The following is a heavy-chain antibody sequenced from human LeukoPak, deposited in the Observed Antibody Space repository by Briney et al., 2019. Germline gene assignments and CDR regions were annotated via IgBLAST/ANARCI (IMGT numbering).Heavy chain of an antibody. CDR2: IYYSGST. J-gene: IGHJ6*02. D-gene: IGHD5-18*01. Sequence: PSETLSLTCTVSGGSISSYYWSWIRQPPGKGLEWIGYIYYSGSTNYNPSLKSRVTISVDTSKNQFSLKLSSVTAADTAVYYCARGRGYSYGSRGMDVWGQGTTVTVSS. V-gene: IGHV4-59*01. CDR1: GGSISSYY. CDR3: ARGRGYSYGSRGMDV.